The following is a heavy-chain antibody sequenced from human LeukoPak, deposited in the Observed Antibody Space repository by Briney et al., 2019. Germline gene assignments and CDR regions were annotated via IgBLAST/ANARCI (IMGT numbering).Heavy chain of an antibody. J-gene: IGHJ5*01. V-gene: IGHV4-39*07. CDR2: NYYSGST. CDR3: ARYHQGFDDS. CDR1: GGSISSSSYY. D-gene: IGHD3-9*01. Sequence: KTSETLSLTCTVSGGSISSSSYYWGWIRQPPGKGLEWIGSNYYSGSTYYNPSLKSRVTISVDTSKNQFSLKLSSVTAADTAVYYCARYHQGFDDSWGQGTLVTVSS.